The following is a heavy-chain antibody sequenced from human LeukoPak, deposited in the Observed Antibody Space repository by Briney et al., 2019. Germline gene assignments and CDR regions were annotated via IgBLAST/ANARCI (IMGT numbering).Heavy chain of an antibody. J-gene: IGHJ4*02. CDR2: TSSSDAGT. CDR1: GFPLSSYA. CDR3: ARAPVTSCRGAYCYPFDY. D-gene: IGHD2-21*01. V-gene: IGHV3-23*01. Sequence: GGSLRLSCAASGFPLSSYAMSWVRPAPGKGLEWVSATSSSDAGTYYADSVRGRFTISRDNSKNRLYLQMNSLRLEDAAVYFCARAPVTSCRGAYCYPFDYWGQGTQVTVSS.